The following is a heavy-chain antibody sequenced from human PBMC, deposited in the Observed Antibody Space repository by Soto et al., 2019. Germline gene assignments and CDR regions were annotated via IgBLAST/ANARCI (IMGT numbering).Heavy chain of an antibody. CDR2: ISAYNGNT. Sequence: ASVKVSCKASGYTFTSYGISWVRQAPGQGLEWMGWISAYNGNTNYAQKQQGRVTMTTDTSTSTAYMELRSLRSDDTALYYCAAISHSSGWFPFPFDYWGQGTLVTVSS. CDR3: AAISHSSGWFPFPFDY. CDR1: GYTFTSYG. J-gene: IGHJ4*02. D-gene: IGHD6-19*01. V-gene: IGHV1-18*01.